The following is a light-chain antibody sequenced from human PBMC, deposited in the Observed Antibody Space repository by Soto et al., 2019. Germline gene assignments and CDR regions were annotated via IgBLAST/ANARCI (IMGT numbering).Light chain of an antibody. Sequence: EIVMPQSPATLSVSPGERATLSCRASQSVSSNLAWYQQKPGQAPRLLIYGASTRATGIPARFSGSGSGTEFTLTISSLQSEDFAVYYCQQYNNWPPWTFGQGTGVDIK. CDR1: QSVSSN. V-gene: IGKV3-15*01. CDR3: QQYNNWPPWT. J-gene: IGKJ1*01. CDR2: GAS.